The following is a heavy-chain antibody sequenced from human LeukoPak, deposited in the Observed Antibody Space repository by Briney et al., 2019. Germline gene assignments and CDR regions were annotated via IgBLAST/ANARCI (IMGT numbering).Heavy chain of an antibody. Sequence: GESLKISCKASGYTFNNYWIGWVRQMPGRGLEWMGMLYPDGSATTYHPSFEGRVTISADKSVTTAYLEWNSLKASDTALYYCVRRGLQSGTYPAYWGPGTLVTVSS. V-gene: IGHV5-51*01. J-gene: IGHJ4*02. D-gene: IGHD1-26*01. CDR3: VRRGLQSGTYPAY. CDR2: LYPDGSAT. CDR1: GYTFNNYW.